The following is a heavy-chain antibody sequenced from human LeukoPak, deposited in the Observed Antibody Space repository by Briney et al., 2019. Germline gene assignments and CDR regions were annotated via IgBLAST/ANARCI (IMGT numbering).Heavy chain of an antibody. J-gene: IGHJ4*02. Sequence: GGSLRLSCAASGFTFSGYSMNWVRQAPGKGLEWVSSISTSSVYIYYADSVKGRFTISRDNARDSLYLQMNSLRAADTAVYYCARGPHTGVNYYDSSGYYYWGQGTLVTVSS. CDR3: ARGPHTGVNYYDSSGYYY. CDR1: GFTFSGYS. D-gene: IGHD3-22*01. CDR2: ISTSSVYI. V-gene: IGHV3-21*01.